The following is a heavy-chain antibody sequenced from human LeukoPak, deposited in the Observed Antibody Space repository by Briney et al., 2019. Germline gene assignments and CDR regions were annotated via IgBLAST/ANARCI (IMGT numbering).Heavy chain of an antibody. V-gene: IGHV3-15*04. D-gene: IGHD3-10*01. Sequence: PGGSLRLSCAASGFIFSDAWMSWVRQIPGKGLEWVGRIESKTDGGTTDYAAPVKGKFTISRDDSTNTLYLQMNSLKSEDTAVYYCTTYGSGRKFGYWGQGILVTVSS. CDR3: TTYGSGRKFGY. CDR2: IESKTDGGTT. J-gene: IGHJ4*02. CDR1: GFIFSDAW.